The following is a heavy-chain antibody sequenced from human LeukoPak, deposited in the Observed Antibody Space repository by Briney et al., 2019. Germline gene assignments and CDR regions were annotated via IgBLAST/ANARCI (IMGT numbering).Heavy chain of an antibody. CDR3: ARDIIAAAGMAWFDP. CDR2: IKQGGSEK. V-gene: IGHV3-7*01. Sequence: GGSLRLSCAASGFTFSSYWMSWVRQAPGKGLEWVANIKQGGSEKYYVDSVKGRFTISRDNAKNSLYLQMNSLRAEDTAVYYCARDIIAAAGMAWFDPWGQGTLVTVSS. J-gene: IGHJ5*02. CDR1: GFTFSSYW. D-gene: IGHD6-13*01.